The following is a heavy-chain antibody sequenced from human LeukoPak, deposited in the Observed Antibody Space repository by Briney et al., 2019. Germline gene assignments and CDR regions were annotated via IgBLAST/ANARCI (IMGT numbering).Heavy chain of an antibody. V-gene: IGHV4-59*01. CDR2: TYYSGST. CDR3: ASVGSYSPGSYYYYMDV. D-gene: IGHD1-26*01. CDR1: ARSLSSNY. Sequence: SETLSLTCPVSARSLSSNYWSWIRHPPGKGLEWIGYTYYSGSTNYNPSLKSRVTIPVDSPKNQFSLKLSSVTAADTAVYYCASVGSYSPGSYYYYMDVSGKGTTVTVSS. J-gene: IGHJ6*03.